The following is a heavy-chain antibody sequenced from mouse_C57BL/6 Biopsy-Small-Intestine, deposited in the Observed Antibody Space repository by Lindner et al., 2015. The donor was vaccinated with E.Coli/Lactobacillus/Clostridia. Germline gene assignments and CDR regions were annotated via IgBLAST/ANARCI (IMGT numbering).Heavy chain of an antibody. J-gene: IGHJ2*01. V-gene: IGHV3-8*01. CDR1: GYSITSAY. Sequence: VQLQESGPGLAKPSQTLSLTCSVTGYSITSAYWNWIRKFPGNKLEYMGYISYSGNTYYNPSLESRFSITRDASKNQYYLQLNSVTTEDTAIYYCARCDSIYEVYFDYWGQGPTLTVSS. CDR2: ISYSGNT. CDR3: ARCDSIYEVYFDY. D-gene: IGHD2-5*01.